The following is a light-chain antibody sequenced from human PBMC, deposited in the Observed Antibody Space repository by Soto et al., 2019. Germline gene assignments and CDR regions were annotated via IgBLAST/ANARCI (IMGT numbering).Light chain of an antibody. CDR2: EVN. CDR3: CSYAGSRWV. J-gene: IGLJ3*02. Sequence: QSALTQPASVSGSPGQSITFSCTGSSDDIGNFNLVSWYQQYPGKALKLILYEVNKRPLGVSDRFSGSKSGNTASLTISGLQAEDEADYHCCSYAGSRWVFGGGTKVTVL. V-gene: IGLV2-23*02. CDR1: SDDIGNFNL.